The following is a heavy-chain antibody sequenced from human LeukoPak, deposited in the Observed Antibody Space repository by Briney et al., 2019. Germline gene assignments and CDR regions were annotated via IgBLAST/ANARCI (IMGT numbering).Heavy chain of an antibody. J-gene: IGHJ6*02. D-gene: IGHD3-22*01. Sequence: SQTLSLTCTVSGGSISSGGYYWTWIRQHPGKGLEWIGYIYYSGSTYYNPSLKSRVTISVDTSKNQFSLKLSSVTAADTAVYYCAGGYYDSSGYYPDYYYYYGMDVWGQGTTVTVSS. CDR3: AGGYYDSSGYYPDYYYYYGMDV. V-gene: IGHV4-31*03. CDR1: GGSISSGGYY. CDR2: IYYSGST.